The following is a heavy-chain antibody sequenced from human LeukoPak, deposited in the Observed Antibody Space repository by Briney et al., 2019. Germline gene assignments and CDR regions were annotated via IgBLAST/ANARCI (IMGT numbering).Heavy chain of an antibody. Sequence: SQTLSLTCAISGDSVSSNSAAWNWIRQSPSRGLEWLGRTYYRSKWYNDYAVSVKSRITINPDTSKNQFSLKLSSVTAADTAVYYCGRNPDVLWFGVYYFDYWGQGTLVTVSS. D-gene: IGHD3-10*01. V-gene: IGHV6-1*01. CDR1: GDSVSSNSAA. J-gene: IGHJ4*02. CDR3: GRNPDVLWFGVYYFDY. CDR2: TYYRSKWYN.